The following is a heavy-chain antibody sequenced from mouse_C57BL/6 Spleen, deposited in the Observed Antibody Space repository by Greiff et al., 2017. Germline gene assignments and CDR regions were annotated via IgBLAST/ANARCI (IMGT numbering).Heavy chain of an antibody. CDR2: ISSGSSTI. J-gene: IGHJ2*01. V-gene: IGHV5-17*01. D-gene: IGHD2-1*01. CDR3: ARKAYGKEGNFDY. CDR1: GFTFSDYG. Sequence: EVQGVESGGGLVKPGGSLKLSCAASGFTFSDYGMHWVRQAPEKGLEWVAYISSGSSTIYYADTVKGRFTISRDNAKNTLFLQMTRLRSEDTAMYYCARKAYGKEGNFDYWGQGTTLTVSS.